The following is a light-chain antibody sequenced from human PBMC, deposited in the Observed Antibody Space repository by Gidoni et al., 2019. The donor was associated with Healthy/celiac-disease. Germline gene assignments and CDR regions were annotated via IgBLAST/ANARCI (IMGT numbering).Light chain of an antibody. J-gene: IGKJ4*01. CDR1: QSISSY. CDR2: AAS. Sequence: DIQMTQSPSSLSASVGDRVTITCRASQSISSYLNWYQQKPGKAPKLLIYAASSLQSGDPSRFSGSGSGTDFTLTISSLQPEDFATYYCQQSYSTPKLTFGGGTKVEIK. CDR3: QQSYSTPKLT. V-gene: IGKV1-39*01.